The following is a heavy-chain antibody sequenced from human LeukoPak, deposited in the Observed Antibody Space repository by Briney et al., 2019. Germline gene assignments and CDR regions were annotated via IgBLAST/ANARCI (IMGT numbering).Heavy chain of an antibody. CDR1: GYTFTSYG. CDR2: INPNSGGT. D-gene: IGHD3-10*01. V-gene: IGHV1-18*01. J-gene: IGHJ5*02. Sequence: GASVKVSCKASGYTFTSYGISWVRQAPGQGLEWMGWINPNSGGTNYAQKFQGRVTMTTDTSTSTAYMELRSLRSDDTAVYYCARGEPDLYYYGSGSPPAGGFDPWGQGTLVTVSS. CDR3: ARGEPDLYYYGSGSPPAGGFDP.